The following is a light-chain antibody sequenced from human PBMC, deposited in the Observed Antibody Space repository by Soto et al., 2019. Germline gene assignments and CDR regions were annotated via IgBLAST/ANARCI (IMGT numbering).Light chain of an antibody. CDR3: SSYTSSRTLV. V-gene: IGLV2-14*01. CDR1: SSDVGGYNY. Sequence: QSVLTQPASVSGSPGQSITISCTGTSSDVGGYNYVSWYQQHPGKAPKLMIYDVSNRPSGVSNRFSGSKSGNTASLTISGLQAEDEADYYCSSYTSSRTLVFGGGTKLPVL. J-gene: IGLJ2*01. CDR2: DVS.